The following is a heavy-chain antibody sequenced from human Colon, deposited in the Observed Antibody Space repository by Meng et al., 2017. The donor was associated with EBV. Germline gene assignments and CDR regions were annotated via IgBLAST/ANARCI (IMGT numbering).Heavy chain of an antibody. CDR1: GDSVATGRYY. CDR2: IYYIGGT. Sequence: QGQLQESGPGLVKPSATPSLTCTVSGDSVATGRYYWSWIRQPPGKGLEWIAYIYYIGGTNYNPSLKSRLTISLDTSKNQFSLSLRSVTAADTAVYYCARVSGRSFDPWGQGTLVTVSS. J-gene: IGHJ5*02. CDR3: ARVSGRSFDP. V-gene: IGHV4-61*01. D-gene: IGHD3-10*01.